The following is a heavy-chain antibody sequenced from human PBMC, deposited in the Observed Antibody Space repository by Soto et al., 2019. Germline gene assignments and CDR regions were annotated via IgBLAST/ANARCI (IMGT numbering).Heavy chain of an antibody. J-gene: IGHJ4*02. CDR2: LHKTGAT. CDR3: ARGDLVYDK. Sequence: SETLSLTCNVSGGSVSADPWNWLRLAPEKGLELIAYLHKTGATRYNPYLESRAAISVDTSKNQLSLELRSVSAADTAIYYCARGDLVYDKWGQGTKVTVSS. V-gene: IGHV4-59*02. CDR1: GGSVSADP.